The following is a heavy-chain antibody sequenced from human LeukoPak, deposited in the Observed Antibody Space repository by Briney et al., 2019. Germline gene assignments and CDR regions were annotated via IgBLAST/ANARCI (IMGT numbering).Heavy chain of an antibody. CDR2: IYTSGST. D-gene: IGHD1-14*01. V-gene: IGHV4-61*02. J-gene: IGHJ5*02. CDR1: GGSISSGSYY. CDR3: ASTTGYKGWFDP. Sequence: SETLSLTCTVSGGSISSGSYYWSWIRQPAGKGLEWIGRIYTSGSTNYNPSLKSRVTISVDTSKNQFSLKLSSVTAADTAVYYCASTTGYKGWFDPWGQGTLVTVSS.